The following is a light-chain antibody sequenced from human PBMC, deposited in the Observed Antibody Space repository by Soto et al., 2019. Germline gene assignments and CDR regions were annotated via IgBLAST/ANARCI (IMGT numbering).Light chain of an antibody. CDR1: QSLIHSDGNTY. J-gene: IGKJ1*01. Sequence: DVVMTQSPLSLPVTLGQPASISCRSSQSLIHSDGNTYLNWFQQRPGQSPSRLIYKVSDRDSGVPGKFSGSASCTDFLLKISRVYADDVGVYYWKNRTRSPLTFGQGTEVEIK. V-gene: IGKV2-30*02. CDR3: KNRTRSPLT. CDR2: KVS.